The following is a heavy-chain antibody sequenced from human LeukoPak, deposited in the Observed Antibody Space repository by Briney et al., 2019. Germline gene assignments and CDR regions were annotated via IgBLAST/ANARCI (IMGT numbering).Heavy chain of an antibody. CDR2: ISGSGGST. Sequence: GGSLRLSCTASGFTFSSYAMSWVRQAPGKGLEWVSAISGSGGSTYYADSVKGRFTISRDNSKNTLYLQMNSLRAEDTAVYYCAKDMHPREPKGKYFQHWGQGTLVTVSS. CDR1: GFTFSSYA. V-gene: IGHV3-23*01. CDR3: AKDMHPREPKGKYFQH. D-gene: IGHD1-26*01. J-gene: IGHJ1*01.